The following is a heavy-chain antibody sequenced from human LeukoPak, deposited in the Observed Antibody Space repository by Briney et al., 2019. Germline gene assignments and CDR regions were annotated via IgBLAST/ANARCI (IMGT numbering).Heavy chain of an antibody. D-gene: IGHD2-2*01. V-gene: IGHV4-34*01. J-gene: IGHJ4*02. CDR2: INHSGST. CDR3: AANNPLVPAAMPLGY. Sequence: PSETLSLTCAVYGGSFSGYYWSWIRHPPGKGREWIGEINHSGSTNYNPSLKSRVTISVDTSKNQFSLKLSSVTAADTAVYYCAANNPLVPAAMPLGYWGPGTLVTVSS. CDR1: GGSFSGYY.